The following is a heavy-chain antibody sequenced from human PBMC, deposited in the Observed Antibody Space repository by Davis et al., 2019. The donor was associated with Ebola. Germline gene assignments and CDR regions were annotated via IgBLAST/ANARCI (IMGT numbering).Heavy chain of an antibody. V-gene: IGHV3-15*01. J-gene: IGHJ4*02. Sequence: GGSLRLSCAASGFTFSSYWMSWVRQAPGKGLEWVGRIKSETDGGTTVYAAPVKGRFIISRDDSKNTVYLQMNSLKIEDTAVYYCRGSMGYLGQGTLVTVSS. D-gene: IGHD2-8*01. CDR1: GFTFSSYW. CDR2: IKSETDGGTT. CDR3: RGSMGY.